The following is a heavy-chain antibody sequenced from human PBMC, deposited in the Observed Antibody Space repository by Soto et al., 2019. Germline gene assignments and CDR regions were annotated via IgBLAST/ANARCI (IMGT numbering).Heavy chain of an antibody. Sequence: QVQLQESGPGLVKPSQTLSLNCTVSGGSISSGDYYWSWIRQPPGKGLEWIGYIYYSGSTYYNPSLKRRVTISVDTSKNQFSLKLSSVTAADTAVYYCASSGYCTNGVCYTLFDPCGQGTLVTVSS. CDR1: GGSISSGDYY. CDR2: IYYSGST. CDR3: ASSGYCTNGVCYTLFDP. J-gene: IGHJ5*02. V-gene: IGHV4-30-4*01. D-gene: IGHD2-8*01.